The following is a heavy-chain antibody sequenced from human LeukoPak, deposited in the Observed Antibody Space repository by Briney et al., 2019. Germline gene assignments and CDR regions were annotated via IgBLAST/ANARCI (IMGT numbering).Heavy chain of an antibody. Sequence: PGGSLRLSCAASGFTFDDYGMSWVRQAPGKGLEWVSGINWNGGSTGYADSVKGRFTISRDNAKNSLYLQMNSLRAEDTALYHCARVPYGYYYYYMDVWGKGTTVTISS. CDR2: INWNGGST. V-gene: IGHV3-20*01. J-gene: IGHJ6*03. CDR3: ARVPYGYYYYYMDV. D-gene: IGHD3-10*01. CDR1: GFTFDDYG.